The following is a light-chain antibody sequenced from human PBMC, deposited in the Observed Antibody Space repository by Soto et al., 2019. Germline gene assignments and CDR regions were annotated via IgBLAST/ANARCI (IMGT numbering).Light chain of an antibody. V-gene: IGKV3-15*01. Sequence: EVVMTQSPATLSVSPGERATLSCRASQSVNANLAWYQQKPGQAPRLLIHGASNRATGIPARFSGSGFGTEFILTINRLQSEDFAVYYCQQYNTWLWTFGQGTKVEI. J-gene: IGKJ1*01. CDR1: QSVNAN. CDR2: GAS. CDR3: QQYNTWLWT.